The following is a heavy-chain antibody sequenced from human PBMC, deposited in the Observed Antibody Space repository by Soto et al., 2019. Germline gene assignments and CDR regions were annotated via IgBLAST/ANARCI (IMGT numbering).Heavy chain of an antibody. CDR2: INPASGNT. D-gene: IGHD6-13*01. CDR3: VRDLAAGDH. J-gene: IGHJ4*02. V-gene: IGHV1-46*01. Sequence: QVQLVQSGAEVKKPGASVKLSCRTSGYTFTHYYIHWVRQAPGQGLEWLGIINPASGNTNYAQDFQGRATSTMDTSTTTVYMDLSGLRAEDTAIFYCVRDLAAGDHWGQGTLVTVSS. CDR1: GYTFTHYY.